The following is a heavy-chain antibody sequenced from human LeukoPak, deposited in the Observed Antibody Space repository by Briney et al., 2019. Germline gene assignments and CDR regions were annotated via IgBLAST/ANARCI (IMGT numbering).Heavy chain of an antibody. CDR1: GFTFSSYW. CDR2: IKQDGREK. D-gene: IGHD6-13*01. V-gene: IGHV3-7*01. CDR3: ARGPGQQPSTGYYYYGMDV. J-gene: IGHJ6*02. Sequence: GGSLRLSCAASGFTFSSYWMSWVRQAPGKGLEWVANIKQDGREKYYADSVKGRFTISRDYAKNSLYLQMNSLRAEDTAVYYCARGPGQQPSTGYYYYGMDVWGQGTTVTVSS.